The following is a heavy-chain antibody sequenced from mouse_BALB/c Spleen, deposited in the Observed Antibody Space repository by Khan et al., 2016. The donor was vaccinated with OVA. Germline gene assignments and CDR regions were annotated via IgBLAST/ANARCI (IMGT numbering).Heavy chain of an antibody. CDR2: ISPGSGDT. J-gene: IGHJ3*01. CDR1: GYTFTDYY. Sequence: VQLQESGAELARPGASVKLSCKASGYTFTDYYINWVKQRTGQGLEWIGEISPGSGDTYYNEKFKGKATLTADKSSTTVYMQLSSLTSEASAVYFCARRNYFGYTFAYGGQGTLVTVSA. V-gene: IGHV1-77*01. CDR3: ARRNYFGYTFAY. D-gene: IGHD1-2*01.